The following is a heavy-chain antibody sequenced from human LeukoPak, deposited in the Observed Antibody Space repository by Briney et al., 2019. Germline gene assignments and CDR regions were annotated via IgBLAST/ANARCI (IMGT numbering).Heavy chain of an antibody. D-gene: IGHD5-18*01. CDR1: AGTFSSYT. V-gene: IGHV1-69*04. CDR2: IIPILGIA. Sequence: SVKVSCNASAGTFSSYTISWVRQAPGQGLEWMGRIIPILGIANYAQKFQGRVTITADKSTSTAYMELSSLRSEDTAVYYCARDVHNGYSYGTYFDYRGQGTLVTVSS. J-gene: IGHJ4*02. CDR3: ARDVHNGYSYGTYFDY.